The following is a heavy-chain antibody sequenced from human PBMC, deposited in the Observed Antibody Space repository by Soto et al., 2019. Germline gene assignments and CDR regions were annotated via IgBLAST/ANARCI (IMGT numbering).Heavy chain of an antibody. D-gene: IGHD3-10*01. J-gene: IGHJ4*02. CDR2: IIPIFGTA. CDR1: GGTFSSYA. CDR3: ARVRRYGSGSYYILTPVFDY. V-gene: IGHV1-69*13. Sequence: ASVKVSCEASGGTFSSYAISWVRQAPGQGLEWMGGIIPIFGTANYAQKFQGRVTITADESTSTAYMELSSLRSEDTAVYYCARVRRYGSGSYYILTPVFDYWGQGTLVTVSS.